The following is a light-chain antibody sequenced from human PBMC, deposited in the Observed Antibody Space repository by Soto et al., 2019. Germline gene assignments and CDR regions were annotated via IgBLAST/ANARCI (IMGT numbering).Light chain of an antibody. J-gene: IGKJ2*01. Sequence: DIQLTQSPSFLSASVGDRVTITCRASQGISSYLAWYQQKPGKAPKLLIFAASTLQIGVPSRFSGSGSDTEFTLTSSSLQPEDFATYYCQQLSSYPRTFGQGTKLEIK. CDR2: AAS. CDR3: QQLSSYPRT. CDR1: QGISSY. V-gene: IGKV1-9*01.